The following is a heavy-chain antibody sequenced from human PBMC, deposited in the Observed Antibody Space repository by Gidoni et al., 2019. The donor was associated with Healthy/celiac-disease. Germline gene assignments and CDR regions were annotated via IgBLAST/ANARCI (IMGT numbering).Heavy chain of an antibody. CDR2: IYTSGST. CDR1: GGSISSGSYY. Sequence: QVQLQESGPGLVKPSQTLSLTCTVSGGSISSGSYYWSWIRQPAGKGLEWIGRIYTSGSTNYNPARKSRVTIAVDTSKNQFSRKLSSVTAADTAVYYCAGTYYDFWSGYYTGWFDPWGQGTLVTVSS. J-gene: IGHJ5*01. D-gene: IGHD3-3*01. CDR3: AGTYYDFWSGYYTGWFDP. V-gene: IGHV4-61*02.